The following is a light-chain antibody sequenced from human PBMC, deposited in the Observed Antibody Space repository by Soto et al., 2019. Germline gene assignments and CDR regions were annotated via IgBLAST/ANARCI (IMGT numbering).Light chain of an antibody. V-gene: IGLV2-14*01. CDR2: EVS. Sequence: QSALTQPASVSGSPGHSITISCTGTSSDVGGYNYVSWYQQHPGKAPKLMIYEVSNRPSGVSNRFSGSKSGNTASLTISGLQAEGEADYYCSSYTSSSTPYVFGTGTKV. CDR3: SSYTSSSTPYV. CDR1: SSDVGGYNY. J-gene: IGLJ1*01.